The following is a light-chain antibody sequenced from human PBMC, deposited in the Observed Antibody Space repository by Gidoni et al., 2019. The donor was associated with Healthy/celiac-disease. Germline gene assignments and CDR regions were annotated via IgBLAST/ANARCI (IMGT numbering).Light chain of an antibody. J-gene: IGKJ1*01. Sequence: DIVLTQSPATLSLSPGERATLSCRASQSVSSYLAWYQQKPGQAPRLLIDDASNRATGIPARFRGSGSGTDFTLTISSLEPEDFAVYYCQQRSNWPRTFGQGTKVEIK. CDR2: DAS. V-gene: IGKV3-11*01. CDR1: QSVSSY. CDR3: QQRSNWPRT.